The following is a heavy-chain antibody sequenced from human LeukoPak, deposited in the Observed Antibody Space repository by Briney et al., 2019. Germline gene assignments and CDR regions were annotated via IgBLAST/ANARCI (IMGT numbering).Heavy chain of an antibody. CDR2: ISSSSSYI. CDR1: GFTFGTYS. Sequence: GGSLRLSCAASGFTFGTYSVNWVRQAPGKGREWVSSISSSSSYIYYADSVKGRFTISRDNAKNSLYLQMNSLRVEDTAVYYCARDTNGSPYYFDYWGQGTLVTVSS. CDR3: ARDTNGSPYYFDY. V-gene: IGHV3-21*01. D-gene: IGHD1-26*01. J-gene: IGHJ4*02.